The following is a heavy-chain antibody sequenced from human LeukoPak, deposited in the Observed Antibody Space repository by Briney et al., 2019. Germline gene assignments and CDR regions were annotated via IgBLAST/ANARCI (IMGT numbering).Heavy chain of an antibody. CDR1: GFTFSSYE. V-gene: IGHV3-48*03. D-gene: IGHD3-22*01. CDR3: ARSGDYYDTSGYLFDY. J-gene: IGHJ4*02. Sequence: PGGSLRLSCAASGFTFSSYEMNWVRQAPGKGLEWVSYISSSGSTIYYADSVKGRSTISRDNAKNSLYLQMNSLRAEDTAVYYRARSGDYYDTSGYLFDYWGQGTLVTVSS. CDR2: ISSSGSTI.